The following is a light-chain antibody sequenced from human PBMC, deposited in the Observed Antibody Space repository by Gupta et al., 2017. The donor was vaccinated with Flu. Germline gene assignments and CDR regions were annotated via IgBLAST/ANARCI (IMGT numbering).Light chain of an antibody. J-gene: IGLJ2*01. CDR2: STN. Sequence: QTVVTHEPFLSVSPGGTVTLTCALDSASVSIYCYPSWYQQTPGQPPRTLIYSTNVRSSGVPDRFSGSILGNKAALTITGAQADDESNYFCLLYMNSTVVFGAGTKLTVL. CDR3: LLYMNSTVV. V-gene: IGLV8-61*01. CDR1: SASVSIYCY.